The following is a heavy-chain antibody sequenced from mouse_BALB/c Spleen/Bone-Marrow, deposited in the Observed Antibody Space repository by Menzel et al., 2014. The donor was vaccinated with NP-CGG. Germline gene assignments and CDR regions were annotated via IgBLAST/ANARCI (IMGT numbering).Heavy chain of an antibody. D-gene: IGHD4-1*01. CDR3: ARWEYYAMDY. Sequence: VQLQQSGAELVKPGASVKLSGTASGFNIKDTYMHWVKQRPEQGLEWIGRIDPANGNTKYDPKFQGKATITADTSSNTACLQLSSLTSEDTAVYYCARWEYYAMDYWGQGTSVTVSS. CDR2: IDPANGNT. CDR1: GFNIKDTY. V-gene: IGHV14-3*02. J-gene: IGHJ4*01.